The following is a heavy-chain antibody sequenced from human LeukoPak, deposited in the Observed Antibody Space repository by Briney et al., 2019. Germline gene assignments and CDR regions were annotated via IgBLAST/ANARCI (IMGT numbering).Heavy chain of an antibody. CDR1: GFTFSTYG. CDR2: ISGSGGST. CDR3: AKRVLGVPAG. D-gene: IGHD2-2*01. V-gene: IGHV3-23*01. J-gene: IGHJ4*02. Sequence: GGSLRLSCAASGFTFSTYGFHWVRQAPGKGLEWVSAISGSGGSTYYADSVKGRFTISRDNSKNTLYLQMNSLRVEDTAVYYCAKRVLGVPAGWGQGTLVTVSS.